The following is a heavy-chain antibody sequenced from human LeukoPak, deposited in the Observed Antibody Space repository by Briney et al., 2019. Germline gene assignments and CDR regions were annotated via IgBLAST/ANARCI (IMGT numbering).Heavy chain of an antibody. Sequence: GGSLRLSCAASGLYFRDHLMDWVRQAPGKGLEWVGHIKTDGSETYYLDSLKGRISISRDNTNNALYLQMNSLRVEDTAVYYCVKNDGWFHLAQWGQGTLVTVSS. CDR1: GLYFRDHL. CDR3: VKNDGWFHLAQ. CDR2: IKTDGSET. D-gene: IGHD6-19*01. J-gene: IGHJ4*02. V-gene: IGHV3-7*03.